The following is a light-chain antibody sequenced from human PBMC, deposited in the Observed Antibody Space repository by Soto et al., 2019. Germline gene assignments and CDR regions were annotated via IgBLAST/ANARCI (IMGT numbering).Light chain of an antibody. CDR3: SSYAGAKNFYV. CDR1: SSDVGNYVY. J-gene: IGLJ1*01. V-gene: IGLV2-8*01. CDR2: EVN. Sequence: QSVLTQPPSASGSPGQSVTISCTGTSSDVGNYVYVSWYQQRPGKAPRLVIYEVNKRPPGVPDRFSGSKSGNTASLTVSGLHAEDEADYYCSSYAGAKNFYVFGTGTKVTVL.